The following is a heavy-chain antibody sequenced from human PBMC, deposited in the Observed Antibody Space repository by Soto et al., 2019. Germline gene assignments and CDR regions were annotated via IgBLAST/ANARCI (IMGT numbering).Heavy chain of an antibody. CDR3: ARERPGTTRMDV. D-gene: IGHD1-1*01. CDR2: MNPNSGNT. Sequence: QVQLVQSGAEVKKPGASVKVSCKASGYTFTSYDINWVRQATGQGLEWMGWMNPNSGNTGYAQKFRGRVTMTRNTSISTAYMEPRSLRSEDTAVYYCARERPGTTRMDVWGQGTTVTVSS. J-gene: IGHJ6*02. V-gene: IGHV1-8*01. CDR1: GYTFTSYD.